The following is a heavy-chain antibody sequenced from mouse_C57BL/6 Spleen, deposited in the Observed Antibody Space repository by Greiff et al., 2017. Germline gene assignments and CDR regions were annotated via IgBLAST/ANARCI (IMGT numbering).Heavy chain of an antibody. Sequence: EVKLMESGGGLVKPGGSLKLSCAASGFTFSDYGMHWVRQAPEKGLEWVAYISSGSSTIYYADTVKGRFTISRDNAKNTLFLQMTSLRSEDTAMYYCARPGITTEFGYWGQGTTLTVSS. CDR3: ARPGITTEFGY. J-gene: IGHJ2*01. V-gene: IGHV5-17*01. D-gene: IGHD1-1*01. CDR2: ISSGSSTI. CDR1: GFTFSDYG.